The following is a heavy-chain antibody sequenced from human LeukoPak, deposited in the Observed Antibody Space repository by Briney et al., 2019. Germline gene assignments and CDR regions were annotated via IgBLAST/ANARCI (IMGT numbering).Heavy chain of an antibody. V-gene: IGHV3-21*01. Sequence: GGSLRLSCAASGFTFSSYSMNWVRLAPGKGLEWVSSISSSSSYIYYADSVKGRFTISRDNAKNSLYLQMNSLRTEDTAVYYCARVGPSDIVVVVALDYWGQGTLVTVSS. D-gene: IGHD2-15*01. CDR3: ARVGPSDIVVVVALDY. CDR2: ISSSSSYI. CDR1: GFTFSSYS. J-gene: IGHJ4*02.